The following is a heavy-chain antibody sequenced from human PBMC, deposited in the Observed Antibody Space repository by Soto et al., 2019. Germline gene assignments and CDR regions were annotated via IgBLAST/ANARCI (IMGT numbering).Heavy chain of an antibody. CDR1: GYTFTDSY. D-gene: IGHD5-18*01. Sequence: QVQLVQSGAEVKEPGASVRLSCKASGYTFTDSYIHWVRQAPGQGLEWMGVINPVGGSTTYIQKFQGRVTLTRDMPTTTVHMVLSALRSYDTATYYCARDECAAMGFQYWGQGTPVNVFS. V-gene: IGHV1-46*01. CDR3: ARDECAAMGFQY. J-gene: IGHJ4*02. CDR2: INPVGGST.